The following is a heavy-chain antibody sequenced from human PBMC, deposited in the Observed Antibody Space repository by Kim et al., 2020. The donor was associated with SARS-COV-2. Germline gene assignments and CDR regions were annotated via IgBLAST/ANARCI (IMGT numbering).Heavy chain of an antibody. CDR1: GFTFSNYA. CDR2: ISDSGVGT. J-gene: IGHJ4*02. CDR3: EASDY. Sequence: GGSLRLSYAASGFTFSNYAMSWARQAPGKGLEWVSTISDSGVGTHYADSVKGRFTISRDNSKSTLFLQMSSLRAEDTAMYYCEASDYWGQGALVTVSS. V-gene: IGHV3-23*01.